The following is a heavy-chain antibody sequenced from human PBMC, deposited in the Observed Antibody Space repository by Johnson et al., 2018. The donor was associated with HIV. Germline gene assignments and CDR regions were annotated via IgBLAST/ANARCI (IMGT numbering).Heavy chain of an antibody. V-gene: IGHV3-9*01. CDR2: INWNSGTL. CDR1: GFTFSSYG. J-gene: IGHJ3*02. CDR3: ARDITPHKEGDAFDI. Sequence: VQLVESGGGVVQPGRSLRLSCAVSGFTFSSYGMHWVRQGPGKGLEWVSGINWNSGTLGYVDSMKGRFTISRDNAKNSLYLQMNSLRAEDTAVYYCARDITPHKEGDAFDIWGQGTMVTVSS.